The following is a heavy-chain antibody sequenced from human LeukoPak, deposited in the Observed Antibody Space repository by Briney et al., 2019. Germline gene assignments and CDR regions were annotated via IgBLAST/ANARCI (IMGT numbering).Heavy chain of an antibody. D-gene: IGHD6-13*01. CDR1: AFTFSRYG. J-gene: IGHJ3*02. CDR3: ARQQMVRDAFDI. Sequence: PGGSLRLSCAASAFTFSRYGMHWVRQAPGKGLEWVAFIRYDGSNKYYADSVKGRFTISRDNSKNTLYLQMNSLRAEDTAVYYCARQQMVRDAFDIWGQGTMVTVSS. CDR2: IRYDGSNK. V-gene: IGHV3-30*02.